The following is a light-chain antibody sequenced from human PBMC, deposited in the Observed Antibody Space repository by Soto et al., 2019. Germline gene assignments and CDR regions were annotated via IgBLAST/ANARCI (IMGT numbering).Light chain of an antibody. CDR3: QVWDSSSDPPGVV. J-gene: IGLJ2*01. CDR2: YDS. CDR1: NIGSKS. Sequence: SYELNQPPSVSVAPGKTARITCGGNNIGSKSVHWYQQKPGQAPVLVIYYDSDRPSGIPERFSGSNSGNTATLTISRVEAGDEADYYCQVWDSSSDPPGVVFGGGTKLTVL. V-gene: IGLV3-21*04.